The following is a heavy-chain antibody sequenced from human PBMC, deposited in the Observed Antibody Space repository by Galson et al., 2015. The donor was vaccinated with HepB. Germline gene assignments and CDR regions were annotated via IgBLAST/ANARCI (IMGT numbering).Heavy chain of an antibody. V-gene: IGHV1-69*10. CDR1: GDTFRNEA. D-gene: IGHD3-16*01. CDR2: IIPILGIG. CDR3: ARGGDGAYFDY. Sequence: SVKVSCKASGDTFRNEAINWVRQAPGQGLEWMGGIIPILGIGNYAQRFQDRVTITADKSTSTTFMELSSLRSEDTAVYYCARGGDGAYFDYWGQGTLVSVSS. J-gene: IGHJ4*02.